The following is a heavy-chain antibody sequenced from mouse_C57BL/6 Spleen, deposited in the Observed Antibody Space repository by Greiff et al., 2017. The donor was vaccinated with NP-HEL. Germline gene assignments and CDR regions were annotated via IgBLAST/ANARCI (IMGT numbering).Heavy chain of an antibody. Sequence: VQGVESGAELVRPGTSVKMSCKASGYTFTNYWIGWAKQRPGHGLEWIGDIYPGGGYNNYNEKFKGKATLTADKSSSTTYMQFSSLTSEDSAIYYCARGGTMIKRYFDYWGQSTTLTVSS. CDR1: GYTFTNYW. V-gene: IGHV1-63*01. CDR3: ARGGTMIKRYFDY. D-gene: IGHD2-4*01. CDR2: IYPGGGYN. J-gene: IGHJ2*01.